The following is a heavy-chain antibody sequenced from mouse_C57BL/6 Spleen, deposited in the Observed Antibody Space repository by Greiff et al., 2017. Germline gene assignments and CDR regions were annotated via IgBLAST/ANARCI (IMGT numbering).Heavy chain of an antibody. CDR1: GYTFTSYG. J-gene: IGHJ2*01. Sequence: QVQLQQSGAELARPGASVKLSCKASGYTFTSYGISWVKQRTGQGLEWIGEIYPRSGNTYYNEKFKGKATLTADKSSSTAYMGLRSLTSEDSAVYFCAREGDVGGYWGQGTTLTVSS. V-gene: IGHV1-81*01. D-gene: IGHD3-1*01. CDR3: AREGDVGGY. CDR2: IYPRSGNT.